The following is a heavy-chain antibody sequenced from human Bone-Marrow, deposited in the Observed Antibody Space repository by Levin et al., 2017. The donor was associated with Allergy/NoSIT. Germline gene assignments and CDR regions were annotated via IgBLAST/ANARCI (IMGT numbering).Heavy chain of an antibody. D-gene: IGHD4-17*01. CDR3: AEDPDYGDYSSYWYFDL. CDR2: VSGSGDST. J-gene: IGHJ2*01. CDR1: GFTFRNYV. Sequence: SCVVSGFTFRNYVVSWVRQVPGKGLEWVSRVSGSGDSTYYADSVRGRFTISRDNSKNTLYLQMNSLRAEDAAVYYCAEDPDYGDYSSYWYFDLWGRGTLVTVSS. V-gene: IGHV3-23*01.